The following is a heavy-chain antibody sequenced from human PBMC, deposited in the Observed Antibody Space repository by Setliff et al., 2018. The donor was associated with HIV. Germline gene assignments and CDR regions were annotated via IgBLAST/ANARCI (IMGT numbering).Heavy chain of an antibody. V-gene: IGHV7-4-1*02. Sequence: ASVKVPCKASGYTLTTYGISWVRQAPGQGLQWMGWLNTETGNSMYAQGFTGRFVFSLDTSVSTAFLQINSLKAEDTAMYYCARVGSYWSTFDYWGQGALVTVSS. CDR1: GYTLTTYG. CDR2: LNTETGNS. J-gene: IGHJ4*02. D-gene: IGHD1-26*01. CDR3: ARVGSYWSTFDY.